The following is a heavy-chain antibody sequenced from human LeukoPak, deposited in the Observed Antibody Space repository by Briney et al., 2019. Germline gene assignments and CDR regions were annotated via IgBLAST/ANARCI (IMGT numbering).Heavy chain of an antibody. J-gene: IGHJ2*01. Sequence: ASVKVSCKASGYTFNHHGITWVRQAPGQGLEWMGWISAYNGDTNYAQEFQGRVTMTTYTPTSTAYMELRSLRSDDTAVYYCARDPSNTSGRYQYFDLWGRGTLVTVSS. CDR2: ISAYNGDT. D-gene: IGHD6-19*01. V-gene: IGHV1-18*01. CDR3: ARDPSNTSGRYQYFDL. CDR1: GYTFNHHG.